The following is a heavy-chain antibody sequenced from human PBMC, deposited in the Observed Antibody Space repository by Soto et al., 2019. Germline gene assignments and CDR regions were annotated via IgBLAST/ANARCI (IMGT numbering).Heavy chain of an antibody. CDR2: ISAYNGNT. D-gene: IGHD5-18*01. Sequence: QVQLVQSGAEVKKPGASVKVSCKASGYTFTSYGISWVRQAPGQGLEWMGWISAYNGNTNYAQKLQGRVTMTTDTSTSSAYMERRGLRSDGTAVYYCARSLLVGYGLEGESDWGQGTLVTVSS. CDR3: ARSLLVGYGLEGESD. V-gene: IGHV1-18*01. J-gene: IGHJ4*02. CDR1: GYTFTSYG.